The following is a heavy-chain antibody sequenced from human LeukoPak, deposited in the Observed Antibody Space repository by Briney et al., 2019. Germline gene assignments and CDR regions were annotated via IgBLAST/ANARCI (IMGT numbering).Heavy chain of an antibody. V-gene: IGHV1-8*02. CDR1: GYTFTSYD. J-gene: IGHJ4*02. CDR3: ARVYSGSYSQTFDY. D-gene: IGHD1-26*01. CDR2: MNPNSGNT. Sequence: ASVKVSCKASGYTFTSYDINWVRQATGQGLEWMGWMNPNSGNTSYAQKFQGRVTMTRDMSTSTVYMELSSLRSEDTAVYYCARVYSGSYSQTFDYWGQGTLVTVSS.